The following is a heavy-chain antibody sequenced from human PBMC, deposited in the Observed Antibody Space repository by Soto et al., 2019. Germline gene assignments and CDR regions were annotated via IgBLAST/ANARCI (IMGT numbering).Heavy chain of an antibody. CDR1: GFPFRSYG. Sequence: GGSLRLSCAASGFPFRSYGMHWVRQTPGKGLEWVAVIWYDGSNEYYADSVKGRFTISRDNSKNTLFLQMNSLRAGDTAVYYCARAMANDAFDIWGQGTMVTVS. CDR3: ARAMANDAFDI. J-gene: IGHJ3*02. CDR2: IWYDGSNE. V-gene: IGHV3-33*01.